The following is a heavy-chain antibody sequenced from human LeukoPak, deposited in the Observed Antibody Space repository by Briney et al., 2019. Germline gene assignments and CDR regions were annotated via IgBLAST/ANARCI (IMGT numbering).Heavy chain of an antibody. Sequence: GGSLRLSCTASGFTFGDYAMSWVRQAPGKGLEWVGFIRSKAYGGTTEYAASVKGRFTISRDDSKSIAYLQMNSLKTEDTAVYYCTREAPGYSSSSGYYYYMDVWGKGTTVTVSS. J-gene: IGHJ6*03. CDR1: GFTFGDYA. CDR3: TREAPGYSSSSGYYYYMDV. CDR2: IRSKAYGGTT. V-gene: IGHV3-49*04. D-gene: IGHD6-6*01.